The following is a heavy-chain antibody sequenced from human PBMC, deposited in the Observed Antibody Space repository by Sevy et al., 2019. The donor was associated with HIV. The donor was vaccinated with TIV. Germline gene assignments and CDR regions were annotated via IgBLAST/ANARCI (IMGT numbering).Heavy chain of an antibody. CDR1: GDSIKSSTYY. CDR3: ARHRYYYDSGAYYLPDY. D-gene: IGHD3-22*01. Sequence: SETLSLTCTVSGDSIKSSTYYWGWTRQPPGKGLEWIGSIHSGGTTYYNPSLKSRVTISVDTSKNQFSLKLTSVTATYTAVYYCARHRYYYDSGAYYLPDYWGQGTLVTVSS. J-gene: IGHJ4*02. CDR2: IHSGGTT. V-gene: IGHV4-39*01.